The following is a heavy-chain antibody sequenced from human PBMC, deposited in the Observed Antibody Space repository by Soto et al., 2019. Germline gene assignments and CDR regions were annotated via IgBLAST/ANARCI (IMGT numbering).Heavy chain of an antibody. CDR3: ARESGYCSGGSCYGVLGGWFDP. V-gene: IGHV3-30-3*01. CDR1: GFTFSSYA. CDR2: ISYDGSNK. Sequence: QVQLVESGGGVVQPGRSLRLSCAASGFTFSSYAMHWVRQAPGKGLEWVAVISYDGSNKYYADSVKGRFTISRDNSKDTLYLQMNSLRAEDTAVYYCARESGYCSGGSCYGVLGGWFDPWGQGTLVTVSS. J-gene: IGHJ5*02. D-gene: IGHD2-15*01.